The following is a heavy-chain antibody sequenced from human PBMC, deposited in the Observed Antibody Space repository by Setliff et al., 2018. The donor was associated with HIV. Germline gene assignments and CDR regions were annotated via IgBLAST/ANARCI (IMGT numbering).Heavy chain of an antibody. Sequence: EASVKVSCKASGYTFTSYGLSWVRQAPGQGLEWMGWISDYNSSTEYAQKLQGRVTMTKDTSTSTAYMELRSLRPDDTAVYFCARRADWFDLWGQGTLVTVSS. CDR2: ISDYNSST. J-gene: IGHJ5*02. V-gene: IGHV1-18*01. CDR1: GYTFTSYG. CDR3: ARRADWFDL.